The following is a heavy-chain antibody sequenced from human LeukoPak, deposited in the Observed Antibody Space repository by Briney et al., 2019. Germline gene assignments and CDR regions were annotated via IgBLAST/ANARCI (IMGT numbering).Heavy chain of an antibody. CDR2: ISAYNGNT. CDR1: GYXFTSYG. Sequence: ASVKVSCRASGYXFTSYGMSWVRQAPGQGLEWLGWISAYNGNTNYAQKLQGRVTMTTDTSTSTAYMELRSLRSDDTAVYYCARGADCSGGSCYLYWGQGTLVTVSS. CDR3: ARGADCSGGSCYLY. D-gene: IGHD2-15*01. V-gene: IGHV1-18*01. J-gene: IGHJ4*02.